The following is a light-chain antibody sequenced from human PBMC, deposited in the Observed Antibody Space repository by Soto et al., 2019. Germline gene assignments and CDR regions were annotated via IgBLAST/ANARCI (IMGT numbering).Light chain of an antibody. CDR3: QHYNSYSEA. CDR2: KAS. V-gene: IGKV1-5*03. Sequence: DIPMTQSPSTLSGSVGDRVTITCRASQTISSWLARDQQKPGKAPKLQIYKASTLKSGGPSRFSGSGSGTEFTLTVSSLQPDDFATYYCQHYNSYSEAFGQGTKV. J-gene: IGKJ1*01. CDR1: QTISSW.